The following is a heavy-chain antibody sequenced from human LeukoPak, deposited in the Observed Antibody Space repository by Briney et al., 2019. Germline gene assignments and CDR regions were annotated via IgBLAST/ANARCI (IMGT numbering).Heavy chain of an antibody. CDR1: GFTVSSNY. CDR3: ARGLYSYGGNWFDP. V-gene: IGHV3-66*01. D-gene: IGHD5-18*01. J-gene: IGHJ5*02. CDR2: IYSGGST. Sequence: GGSLRLSCAASGFTVSSNYMSWVRQAPGKGLEWVSVIYSGGSTYYADSVKSRFTISRDNSKNTLYLQMNSLRAEDTAVYYCARGLYSYGGNWFDPWGQGTLVTVSS.